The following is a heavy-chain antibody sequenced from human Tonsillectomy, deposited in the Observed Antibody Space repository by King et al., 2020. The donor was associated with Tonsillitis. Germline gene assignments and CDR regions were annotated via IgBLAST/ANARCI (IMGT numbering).Heavy chain of an antibody. V-gene: IGHV3-43*02. CDR2: SSGDGGNT. D-gene: IGHD3-10*01. Sequence: VQLVESGGGVVQPGGSLRLSCATSGFTFDGYAMHWVRPAPGKGLEWVSLSSGDGGNTFYTDSVKGRFTISRDNSQNSLYLQMNSLRTEDTALYYCVKDDQFGQTGYYYMDVWGKGTTVTVPS. J-gene: IGHJ6*03. CDR1: GFTFDGYA. CDR3: VKDDQFGQTGYYYMDV.